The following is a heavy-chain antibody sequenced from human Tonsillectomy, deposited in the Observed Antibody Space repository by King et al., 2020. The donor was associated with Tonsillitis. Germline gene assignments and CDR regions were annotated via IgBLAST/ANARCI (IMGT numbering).Heavy chain of an antibody. Sequence: VQLQESGPGLVKPSETLSLTCTVSGGSISSYYWSWIRQPPGKGLEWIGYIYYSGSTNYNPSLQSRVTISVDTFKNQFSLKLSSVTAADTAVYYCARDAWIAAAGGYGLDVWGQGTTVTVSS. V-gene: IGHV4-59*01. CDR2: IYYSGST. CDR1: GGSISSYY. CDR3: ARDAWIAAAGGYGLDV. J-gene: IGHJ6*02. D-gene: IGHD6-13*01.